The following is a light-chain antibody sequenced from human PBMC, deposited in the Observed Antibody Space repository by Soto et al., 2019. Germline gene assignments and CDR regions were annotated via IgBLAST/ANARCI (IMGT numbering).Light chain of an antibody. CDR2: DVS. V-gene: IGLV2-11*01. J-gene: IGLJ1*01. CDR3: CSYAGSPGYV. CDR1: SSDVGGYNY. Sequence: QSALTQPRSVSGSPGQSVTISCTGTSSDVGGYNYVSWYQQHPGKAPKVMIYDVSERPSGVPDRFSGSKSGNTASLTISGLQAEEEADYYCCSYAGSPGYVLGTGTKVTVL.